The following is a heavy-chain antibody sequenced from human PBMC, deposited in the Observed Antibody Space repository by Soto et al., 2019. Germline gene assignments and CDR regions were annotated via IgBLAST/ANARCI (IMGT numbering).Heavy chain of an antibody. CDR1: GFTFGSYA. V-gene: IGHV3-23*01. Sequence: EVQLLESGGGLVQPGGSLTLSCAASGFTFGSYAMSWVRQAPGKGLEWVSALSASGGGSIYADSVKGRFTISRDTSKKTLFLQMNSLRVEDTAVYYCAIGIAVGVPYQYGMDGWGQGTTVTVSS. D-gene: IGHD6-19*01. CDR3: AIGIAVGVPYQYGMDG. J-gene: IGHJ6*02. CDR2: LSASGGGS.